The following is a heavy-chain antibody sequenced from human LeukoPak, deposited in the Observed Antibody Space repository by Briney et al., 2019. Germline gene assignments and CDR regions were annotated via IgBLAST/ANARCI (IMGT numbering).Heavy chain of an antibody. J-gene: IGHJ2*01. CDR2: TYYRSKWYN. V-gene: IGHV6-1*01. CDR3: ARSREGIYCSSTSCYTRYNNGGFDL. Sequence: SQTLSLTCAISGDSVSSNSAAWNWIRQSPSRGLEWLGRTYYRSKWYNDYAVSVKSRITINPDTSKNQFSLQLNSVTPEDTAVYYCARSREGIYCSSTSCYTRYNNGGFDLWGRGTLVTVSS. CDR1: GDSVSSNSAA. D-gene: IGHD2-2*02.